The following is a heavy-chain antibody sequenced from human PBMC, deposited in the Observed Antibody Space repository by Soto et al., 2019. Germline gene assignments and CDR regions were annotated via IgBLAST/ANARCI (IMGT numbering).Heavy chain of an antibody. CDR2: IYYSGSA. Sequence: QVQLQESGPGLVKPSQTLSLTCTVSGGSISSGDYYWSWIRQPPGKGLEWIGYIYYSGSAYYNPSLKSRFTMSVDTSKNQFSLRLSSVTAADTAVYFCARGPYDIWTGCNYFDYWGQGTRVTVSS. V-gene: IGHV4-30-4*01. D-gene: IGHD3-9*01. J-gene: IGHJ4*02. CDR1: GGSISSGDYY. CDR3: ARGPYDIWTGCNYFDY.